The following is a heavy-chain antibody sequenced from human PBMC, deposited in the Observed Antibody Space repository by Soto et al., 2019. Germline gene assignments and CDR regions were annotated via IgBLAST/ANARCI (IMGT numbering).Heavy chain of an antibody. J-gene: IGHJ6*02. V-gene: IGHV1-18*01. CDR2: ISAYNGNT. Sequence: ASVKVSCKASGYTFTSYGISWVRQAPGQGLEWMGWISAYNGNTNYAQKLQGRVTMTTDTSTSTAYMELRSLRSDDTAVYYCARRRVYSGTREYYYYGMDVWGQGTTVTVSS. D-gene: IGHD1-26*01. CDR1: GYTFTSYG. CDR3: ARRRVYSGTREYYYYGMDV.